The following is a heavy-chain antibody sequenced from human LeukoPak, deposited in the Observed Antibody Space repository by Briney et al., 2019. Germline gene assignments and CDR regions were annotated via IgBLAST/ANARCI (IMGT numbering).Heavy chain of an antibody. Sequence: PSQTLSLTCTVSGGSISSGGYYWSWIRQHPGKGLEWIGYIYYSGSTYYNPSLKSRVTISVDTSKNQFSLKLSSVTAADTAVHYCARSFSEAVSDYWGQGTLVSVSS. CDR3: ARSFSEAVSDY. J-gene: IGHJ4*02. CDR2: IYYSGST. CDR1: GGSISSGGYY. V-gene: IGHV4-31*03.